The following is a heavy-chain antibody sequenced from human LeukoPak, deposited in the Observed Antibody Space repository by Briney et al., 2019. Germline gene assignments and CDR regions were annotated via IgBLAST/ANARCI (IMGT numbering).Heavy chain of an antibody. D-gene: IGHD4-11*01. Sequence: PGGSLRLSCAASGFTFSSYWMHWVRQAPGKGLVWVSHINSDGSTTGYADSVKGRFTISRDNAKNTLYLQMNSLRAEDTAVYYCARAPMTTVTTDDYWGQGTLVTVSS. CDR3: ARAPMTTVTTDDY. V-gene: IGHV3-74*01. J-gene: IGHJ4*02. CDR2: INSDGSTT. CDR1: GFTFSSYW.